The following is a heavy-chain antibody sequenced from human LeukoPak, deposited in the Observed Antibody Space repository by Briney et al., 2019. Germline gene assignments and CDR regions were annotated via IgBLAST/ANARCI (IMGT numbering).Heavy chain of an antibody. Sequence: GGSLRLSCAGSGFTFSSYAMHWVRQAPGKGLEWVAVISYDGSNKYYADSVKGRFTISRDNSKNTLYLQMNSLRAEDTAVYYCARDRRDSWSNDYWGQGTLVTVSS. V-gene: IGHV3-30-3*01. CDR2: ISYDGSNK. CDR1: GFTFSSYA. D-gene: IGHD2-15*01. CDR3: ARDRRDSWSNDY. J-gene: IGHJ4*02.